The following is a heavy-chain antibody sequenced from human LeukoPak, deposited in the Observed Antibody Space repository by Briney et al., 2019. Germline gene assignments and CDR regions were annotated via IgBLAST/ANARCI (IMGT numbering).Heavy chain of an antibody. CDR2: ISAYNGNT. J-gene: IGHJ5*02. Sequence: ASVKVSCKASGYTFTSYGISWVRQAPGQGLEWMGWISAYNGNTNYAQKLQGRVTMTTDTSTSTAYMELRSLRSDDTAVYYCARSPLGRKLINRNWFDTWGQGTLVTVSS. D-gene: IGHD2-2*02. CDR3: ARSPLGRKLINRNWFDT. V-gene: IGHV1-18*01. CDR1: GYTFTSYG.